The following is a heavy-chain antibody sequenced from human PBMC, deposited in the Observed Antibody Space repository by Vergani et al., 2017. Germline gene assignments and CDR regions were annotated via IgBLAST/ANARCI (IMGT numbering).Heavy chain of an antibody. J-gene: IGHJ6*02. Sequence: EVQLVESGGGLVQPGRSLRLSCTASGFTFGDYAMSWVRQAPGKGLEWVGFIRSKAYGGTTEYAASVKGRFTISRDDSKSIAYLQMNSLKTEDTAVYYCTRDQWPVSYYYGMDVWGQGTTVTVSS. CDR2: IRSKAYGGTT. CDR1: GFTFGDYA. V-gene: IGHV3-49*04. CDR3: TRDQWPVSYYYGMDV. D-gene: IGHD6-19*01.